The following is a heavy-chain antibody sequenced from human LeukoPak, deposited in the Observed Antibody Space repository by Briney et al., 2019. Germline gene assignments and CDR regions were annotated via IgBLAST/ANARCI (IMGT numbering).Heavy chain of an antibody. CDR3: ARQDIWFGELFV. CDR2: ISDSGST. CDR1: GGSISRSSYY. V-gene: IGHV4-39*01. J-gene: IGHJ6*02. D-gene: IGHD3-10*01. Sequence: SETLSLTCIVSGGSISRSSYYWGWLRQPPGKGLEWIGSISDSGSTYYSPSLKSRVTISVDTSKNQFSLKLRFVTAADTAVYYCARQDIWFGELFVWGQGTTVTVSS.